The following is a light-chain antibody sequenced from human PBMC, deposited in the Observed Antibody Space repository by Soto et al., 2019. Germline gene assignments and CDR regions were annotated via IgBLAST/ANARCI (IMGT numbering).Light chain of an antibody. CDR3: QQRSSWIT. CDR1: QSVSNY. CDR2: HAS. Sequence: EIVLTQSPATLSLSPGERATLSCRASQSVSNYLAWYRQKPGQAPRLLIYHASNRATGIPARFSGSGSGTDFTLTISSLEPEDFAVYYCQQRSSWITFGQGTRLEIK. V-gene: IGKV3-11*01. J-gene: IGKJ5*01.